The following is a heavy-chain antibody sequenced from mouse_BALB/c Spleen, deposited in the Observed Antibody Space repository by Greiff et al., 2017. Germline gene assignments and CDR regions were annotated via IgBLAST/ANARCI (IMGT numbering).Heavy chain of an antibody. CDR1: GYSITSDYA. J-gene: IGHJ1*01. Sequence: EVQLVESGPGLVKPSQSLSLTCTVTGYSITSDYAWNWIRQFPGNKLEWMGYISYSGSTSYNPSLKSRISITRDTSKNQFFLQLNSVTTEDTATYYCAIYGSSPNWYFDVWGAGTTVTVSS. CDR3: AIYGSSPNWYFDV. CDR2: ISYSGST. V-gene: IGHV3-2*02. D-gene: IGHD1-1*01.